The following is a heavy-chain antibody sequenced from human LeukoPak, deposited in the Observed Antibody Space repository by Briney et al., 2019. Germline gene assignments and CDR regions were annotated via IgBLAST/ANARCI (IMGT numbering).Heavy chain of an antibody. V-gene: IGHV4-31*03. D-gene: IGHD1-26*01. Sequence: SQTQSLTCTVSGGSISSGGYYWSWIRQHPGKGLEWIGYIYYSGSTYYNPSLKSRVTISVDTSKNQFSLKLSSVTAADTAVYYCARGGSYRHVDYWGQGTLVTVSS. J-gene: IGHJ4*02. CDR2: IYYSGST. CDR1: GGSISSGGYY. CDR3: ARGGSYRHVDY.